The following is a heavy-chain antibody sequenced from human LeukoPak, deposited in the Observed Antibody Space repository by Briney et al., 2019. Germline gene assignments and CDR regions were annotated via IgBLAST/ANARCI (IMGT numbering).Heavy chain of an antibody. D-gene: IGHD3-10*01. CDR3: ARDSVRGRPLVAFDI. CDR1: GFSFSNYW. J-gene: IGHJ3*02. Sequence: GGSLRLSCAASGFSFSNYWMNWVRQAPGKGLEWVANIKYDASEQYYVDSVKGRFTISRDDAKNSLYLQMNILRAEDTAVYYCARDSVRGRPLVAFDIWGQGTMVTVSS. V-gene: IGHV3-7*01. CDR2: IKYDASEQ.